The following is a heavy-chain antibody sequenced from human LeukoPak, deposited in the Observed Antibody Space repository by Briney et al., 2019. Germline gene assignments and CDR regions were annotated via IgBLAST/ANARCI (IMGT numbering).Heavy chain of an antibody. D-gene: IGHD2-8*02. CDR1: GVTFSSYA. J-gene: IGHJ6*02. V-gene: IGHV3-23*01. CDR2: ISGSGGST. CDR3: AKHTGYYCYNGMDV. Sequence: PGGSLRLSCAASGVTFSSYAMSWVRQAPGKGLEWVSAISGSGGSTYYADFVKGRFTISRNNSKNTLYLQMNSLRAEDTAVYYCAKHTGYYCYNGMDVWGQGTTVTVSS.